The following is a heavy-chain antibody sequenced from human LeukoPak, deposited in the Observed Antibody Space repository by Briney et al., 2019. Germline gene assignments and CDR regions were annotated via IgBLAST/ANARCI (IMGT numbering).Heavy chain of an antibody. Sequence: SETLSLTCAVSGGSISSSNWWSWVRQPPGKGLEWIGEIYHSGSTNYNPSLKSRVTISVDKSKNQFSLKLSSVTAADTAVYYCARGMGDSSSWYPFDYWGQGTLVTVSS. CDR1: GGSISSSNW. J-gene: IGHJ4*02. D-gene: IGHD6-13*01. CDR3: ARGMGDSSSWYPFDY. CDR2: IYHSGST. V-gene: IGHV4-4*02.